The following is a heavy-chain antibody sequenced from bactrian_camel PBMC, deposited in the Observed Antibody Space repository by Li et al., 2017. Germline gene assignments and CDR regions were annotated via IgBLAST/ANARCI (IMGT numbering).Heavy chain of an antibody. CDR1: IFTFSSAY. CDR2: IDPDGTNT. CDR3: ATENSSQEGVEYNY. D-gene: IGHD6*01. J-gene: IGHJ4*01. Sequence: HVQLVESGGGLVQPGGSLRLSCVSTIFTFSSAYMSWVRQAPGKGLEWVSSIDPDGTNTYYSDSVKGRFTISRDNARNTVYLQMNSVKSGDTALYYCATENSSQEGVEYNYWGQGTQVTVS. V-gene: IGHV3-2*01.